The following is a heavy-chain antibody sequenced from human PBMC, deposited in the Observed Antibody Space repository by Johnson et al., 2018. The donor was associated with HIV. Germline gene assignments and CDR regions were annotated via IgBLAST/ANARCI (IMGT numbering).Heavy chain of an antibody. CDR2: IYSGGST. D-gene: IGHD1-26*01. CDR1: GFTV. Sequence: VQLVESGGGLIQPGGSLRLSCVASGFTVRKGLEWVSVIYSGGSTYYADSVKGRFTISRDNSKNTLYLQMNSLRAEDTALYYCARDRYWDYVVGAFDIWGQGTMVTVSS. J-gene: IGHJ3*02. V-gene: IGHV3-53*01. CDR3: ARDRYWDYVVGAFDI.